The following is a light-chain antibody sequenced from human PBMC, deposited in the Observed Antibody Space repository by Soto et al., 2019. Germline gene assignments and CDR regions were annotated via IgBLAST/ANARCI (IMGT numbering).Light chain of an antibody. CDR2: GAS. V-gene: IGKV3-15*01. J-gene: IGKJ3*01. CDR1: QSVSSN. CDR3: QQYNNGPFT. Sequence: EIVMTQSPATLSVSPGERATLSCRASQSVSSNLAWYQQKPGQAPRLLIYGASTRATGIPARFSGSGSGTEFILTISSLQSEDFAVYYCQQYNNGPFTFGRGTKVDIK.